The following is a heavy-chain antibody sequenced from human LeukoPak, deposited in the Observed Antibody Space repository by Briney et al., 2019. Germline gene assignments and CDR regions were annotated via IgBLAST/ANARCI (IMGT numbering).Heavy chain of an antibody. CDR2: SYHTGKT. Sequence: SETLSLTCSVSGDSITSGAYYWTWIRQTPGEGLEWIGNSYHTGKTHYNPSFKSRLTISIDRSKNQFSLRLTSVTAADTAVYYCASPDQKAAFDLWGQGTMVTVSS. CDR3: ASPDQKAAFDL. J-gene: IGHJ3*01. CDR1: GDSITSGAYY. V-gene: IGHV4-30-2*01.